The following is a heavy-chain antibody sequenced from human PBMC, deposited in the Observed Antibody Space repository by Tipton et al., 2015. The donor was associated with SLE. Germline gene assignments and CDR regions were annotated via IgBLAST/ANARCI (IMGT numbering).Heavy chain of an antibody. CDR2: IYSGGST. CDR1: GFTLSSYA. CDR3: ARGRTLDY. Sequence: SLRLSCAASGFTLSSYAMTWVRQAPGKGLEWVSIIYSGGSTYYADSVKGRFTVSRGTSKNTLYLQMSSLRPEDTAVYYCARGRTLDYWGQGTLVTVSS. J-gene: IGHJ4*02. V-gene: IGHV3-23*03. D-gene: IGHD3/OR15-3a*01.